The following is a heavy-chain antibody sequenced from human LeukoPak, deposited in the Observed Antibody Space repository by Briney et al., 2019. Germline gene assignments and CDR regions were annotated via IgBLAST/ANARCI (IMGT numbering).Heavy chain of an antibody. J-gene: IGHJ4*02. D-gene: IGHD3-10*01. CDR1: GFTFSSYA. Sequence: GRSLRLSCAASGFTFSSYAMHWVRQAPGKGLEWVAVISYDGSNKYYADSVKGRFTISRDNSKNTLYLQMNSLRAEDTAVYYCAEEFILLWGQGTLVTVSS. V-gene: IGHV3-30*04. CDR2: ISYDGSNK. CDR3: AEEFILL.